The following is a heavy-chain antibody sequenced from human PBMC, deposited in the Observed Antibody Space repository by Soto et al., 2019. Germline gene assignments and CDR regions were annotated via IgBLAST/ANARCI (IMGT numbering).Heavy chain of an antibody. CDR3: ARDRIVVVPAATSRLAWFDP. J-gene: IGHJ5*02. Sequence: SVKVSCKASGGTFSSYAISWVRQAPGQGLEWMGGIIPIFGTANYAQKFQGRVTITADESTSTAYMELSSLRSEDTAVYYCARDRIVVVPAATSRLAWFDPWGQGTLVTVSS. CDR1: GGTFSSYA. V-gene: IGHV1-69*13. CDR2: IIPIFGTA. D-gene: IGHD2-2*01.